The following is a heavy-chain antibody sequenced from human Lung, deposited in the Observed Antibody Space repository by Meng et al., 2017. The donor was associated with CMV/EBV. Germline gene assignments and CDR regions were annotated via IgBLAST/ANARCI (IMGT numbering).Heavy chain of an antibody. Sequence: KASGYTVTSYYMHWVRQAPGQGLEWMGIINPSGGSTSYAQKFQGRVTMTRDTSTSTVYMELSSLRSEDTAVYYCARVGDGYNHLFDYWGQGTLVTVSS. CDR2: INPSGGST. V-gene: IGHV1-46*01. CDR1: GYTVTSYY. CDR3: ARVGDGYNHLFDY. D-gene: IGHD5-24*01. J-gene: IGHJ4*02.